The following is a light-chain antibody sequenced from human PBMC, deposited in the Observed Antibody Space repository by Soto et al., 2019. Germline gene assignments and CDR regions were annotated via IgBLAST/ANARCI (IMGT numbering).Light chain of an antibody. V-gene: IGKV2-28*01. CDR3: MQAIQTRFT. CDR1: QSLLHSNGYNY. Sequence: DIVMTQSPLSLPVTPGEPASISCRSSQSLLHSNGYNYLDWYLQKPGQSPQLLIYLGSNRASGVTDRFSGSGSGTDFTLKISRVEAEDVGVYYCMQAIQTRFTFGHGTKVDIK. CDR2: LGS. J-gene: IGKJ3*01.